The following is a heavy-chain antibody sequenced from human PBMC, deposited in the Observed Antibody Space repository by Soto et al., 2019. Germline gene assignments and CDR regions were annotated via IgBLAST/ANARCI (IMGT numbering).Heavy chain of an antibody. CDR3: ARAIIVVPAANPYYYLGMGV. CDR2: ISYDGSNK. CDR1: GFTFSSYA. Sequence: QVQLVESGGGVVQPWRSLRLSCAASGFTFSSYAMHWVRQAPGKGLEWVAVISYDGSNKYYADSVKGRFTISRDNSKNALYLQMNSLRAEVTAVYYCARAIIVVPAANPYYYLGMGVWGQGATGTVFS. J-gene: IGHJ6*02. V-gene: IGHV3-30-3*01. D-gene: IGHD2-2*01.